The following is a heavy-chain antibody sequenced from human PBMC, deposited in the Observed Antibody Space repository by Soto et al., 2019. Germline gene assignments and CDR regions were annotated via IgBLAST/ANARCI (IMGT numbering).Heavy chain of an antibody. J-gene: IGHJ6*02. D-gene: IGHD5-12*01. Sequence: GESLKISCAASGFTFSSYAMHWVRQAPGKGLEWVAVISYDGSNKYYADSVKGRFTISRDNSKNTLYLQMNSLRAEDTAVYYCARDRGSLYSGYDYYYGMDVWGQGTTVTVSS. CDR2: ISYDGSNK. CDR1: GFTFSSYA. V-gene: IGHV3-30-3*01. CDR3: ARDRGSLYSGYDYYYGMDV.